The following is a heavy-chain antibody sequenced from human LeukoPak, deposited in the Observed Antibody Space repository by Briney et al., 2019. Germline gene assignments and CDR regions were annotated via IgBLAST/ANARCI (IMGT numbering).Heavy chain of an antibody. CDR3: ARLNSYGYLSGDY. J-gene: IGHJ4*02. CDR2: MDPNSGKI. V-gene: IGHV1-8*01. CDR1: GYTFTDYH. D-gene: IGHD5-18*01. Sequence: ASVKVSCKTSGYTFTDYHINWVRQAAGQGLEWMGWMDPNSGKIGYAQKFQGRVTMTWTTSTSTAYMELSSLRSEDTAVYYCARLNSYGYLSGDYWGQGTLVTVSS.